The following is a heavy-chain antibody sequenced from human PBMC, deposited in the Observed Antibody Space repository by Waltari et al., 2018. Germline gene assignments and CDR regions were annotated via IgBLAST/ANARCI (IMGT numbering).Heavy chain of an antibody. V-gene: IGHV3-21*01. J-gene: IGHJ4*02. CDR3: ARRGYSSSSGFDY. Sequence: VQLVESGGGLVKPGGSLRLSCAASGFTFSSYSMNWVRQAPGKGLEWVSSISSSSSYIYYADSVKGRFTISRDNAKNSLYLQMNSLRAEDTAVYYCARRGYSSSSGFDYWGQGTLVTVSS. CDR1: GFTFSSYS. D-gene: IGHD6-6*01. CDR2: ISSSSSYI.